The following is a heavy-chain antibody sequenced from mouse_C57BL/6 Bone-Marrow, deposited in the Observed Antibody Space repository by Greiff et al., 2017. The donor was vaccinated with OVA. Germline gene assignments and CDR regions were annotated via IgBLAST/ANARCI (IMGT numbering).Heavy chain of an antibody. CDR3: ARTTAQAGFAY. D-gene: IGHD3-2*02. V-gene: IGHV1-69*01. J-gene: IGHJ3*01. CDR1: GYTFTSYW. Sequence: QVQLQQPGAELVMPGASVKLSCKASGYTFTSYWMHWVKQRPGQGLEWIGEIDPSDSYTNYNQKFKVKSTLTVDKSSSTAYMQLSSLTSEDSAVYYCARTTAQAGFAYWGQGTLVTVSA. CDR2: IDPSDSYT.